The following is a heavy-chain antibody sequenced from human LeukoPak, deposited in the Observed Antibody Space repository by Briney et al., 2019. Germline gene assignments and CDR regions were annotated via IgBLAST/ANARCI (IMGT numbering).Heavy chain of an antibody. CDR3: ARAGPMVRGVPYAFDI. CDR2: ISYHGSNN. V-gene: IGHV3-30*03. J-gene: IGHJ3*02. CDR1: GFSFSNYG. D-gene: IGHD3-10*01. Sequence: PGKSLRLSCAASGFSFSNYGMHWVRQAPGKGLEWVAVISYHGSNNYYADSVKGRFTISRDNSKNTLYLQMNSLRAEDTAVYYCARAGPMVRGVPYAFDIWGQGTMVTVSS.